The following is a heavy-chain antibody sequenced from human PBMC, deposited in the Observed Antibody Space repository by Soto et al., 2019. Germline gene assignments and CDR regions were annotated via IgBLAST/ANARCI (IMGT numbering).Heavy chain of an antibody. CDR1: GGTFSSYI. V-gene: IGHV1-69*02. Sequence: QVQLVQSGAEVKKPGSSVKVSCKASGGTFSSYIISWVRQAPGQGLEWMGRIIPILGIANYAQKFQGRVTVTEAKSTRTGHMELGRLTSEDKGVYYCAGRIDGSYGAFDYWGPGTLVTVSS. CDR3: AGRIDGSYGAFDY. J-gene: IGHJ4*02. D-gene: IGHD1-26*01. CDR2: IIPILGIA.